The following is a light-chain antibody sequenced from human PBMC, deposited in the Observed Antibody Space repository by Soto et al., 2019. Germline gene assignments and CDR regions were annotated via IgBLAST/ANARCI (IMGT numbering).Light chain of an antibody. CDR2: WAS. Sequence: DIVMTQSPDSLAVSLGERATINCKSSQSVLYSSNNKNYLAWYQQKPGQPPKLLIYWASTRDSGLPDRFSGSGSGTDFTLTISSLEAEDVAVYYCQQYYNTPYTFGQGTKLEIK. CDR1: QSVLYSSNNKNY. CDR3: QQYYNTPYT. J-gene: IGKJ2*01. V-gene: IGKV4-1*01.